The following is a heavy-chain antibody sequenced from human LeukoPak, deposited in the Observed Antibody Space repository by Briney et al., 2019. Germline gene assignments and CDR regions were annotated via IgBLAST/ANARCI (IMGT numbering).Heavy chain of an antibody. J-gene: IGHJ5*02. D-gene: IGHD6-19*01. V-gene: IGHV4-4*02. CDR3: ARDGAVAGTSWFDP. Sequence: KPSETLSLTCAVSGGSISSSNWWSWVRQPPGKGLEWIGEIYHSGSTNYNPSLKSRVTISVDKSKNQFSLKLSSVTAADTAEYYCARDGAVAGTSWFDPWGQGTLVTVSS. CDR2: IYHSGST. CDR1: GGSISSSNW.